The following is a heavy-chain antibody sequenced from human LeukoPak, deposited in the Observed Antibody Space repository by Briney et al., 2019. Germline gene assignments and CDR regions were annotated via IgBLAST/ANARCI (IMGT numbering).Heavy chain of an antibody. V-gene: IGHV4-34*01. CDR2: INHSGST. CDR3: ARGDYYGSGYYYYGMDV. D-gene: IGHD3-10*01. CDR1: GGSFSGYY. J-gene: IGHJ6*02. Sequence: PSETLSLTCAVYGGSFSGYYWSWIRQPPGKGLEWIGEINHSGSTNYNPSLKSRVTISVDTSKNQSSLKLSSVTAADTAVYYCARGDYYGSGYYYYGMDVWGQGTTVTVSS.